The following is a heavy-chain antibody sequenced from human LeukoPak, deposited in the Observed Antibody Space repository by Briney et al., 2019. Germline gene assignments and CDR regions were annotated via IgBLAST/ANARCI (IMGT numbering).Heavy chain of an antibody. CDR2: IIPIFGTA. CDR1: GGTFSSYA. Sequence: SVNVSCKASGGTFSSYAISWVRQAPGQGLEWMGGIIPIFGTANYAQKIQSRVTITADESTTTAYMELSSLRSDDTAIYYCARAPDGPDTLHYYYIDVWGKGTTVTVSS. CDR3: ARAPDGPDTLHYYYIDV. J-gene: IGHJ6*03. V-gene: IGHV1-69*13. D-gene: IGHD1-14*01.